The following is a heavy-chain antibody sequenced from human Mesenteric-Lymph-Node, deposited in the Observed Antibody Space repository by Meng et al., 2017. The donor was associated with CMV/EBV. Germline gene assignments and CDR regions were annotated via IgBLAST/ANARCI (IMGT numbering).Heavy chain of an antibody. CDR2: INNSGRT. J-gene: IGHJ5*02. CDR1: GSISDTY. V-gene: IGHV4-34*01. D-gene: IGHD3-10*01. Sequence: GSISDTYWRWIRQAEGKALEWIGEINNSGRTNYNPSLKSRVTISADTSKNQFSLKLSSVTAADTSVYYCARNSYGAGSYSISWFDPWGQGTLVTVSS. CDR3: ARNSYGAGSYSISWFDP.